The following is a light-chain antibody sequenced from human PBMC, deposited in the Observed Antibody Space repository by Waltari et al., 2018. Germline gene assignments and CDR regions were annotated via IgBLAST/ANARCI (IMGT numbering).Light chain of an antibody. CDR3: QQYSSYPWT. Sequence: DIQMTQSPSTLSASIGDRVTITCRASQPINSWLAWYQQKPGKAPNLLIYKASSLQSGVPSRFSGSASGTEFTLTISSLQPDDFATYYCQQYSSYPWTFGQGTKVEIK. CDR1: QPINSW. CDR2: KAS. V-gene: IGKV1-5*03. J-gene: IGKJ1*01.